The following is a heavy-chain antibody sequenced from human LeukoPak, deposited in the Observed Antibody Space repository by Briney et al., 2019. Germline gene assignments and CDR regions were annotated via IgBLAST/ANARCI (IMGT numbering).Heavy chain of an antibody. J-gene: IGHJ6*02. CDR3: AREDGDLGYYYYGMDV. CDR2: MNPNSGNT. Sequence: GASVKVSCKASGYTFTSYDINWVRQATGQGLEWMGWMNPNSGNTGYAQKFQGRVTMTRNTSISTAYMELSSLRSEDTAVYYCAREDGDLGYYYYGMDVWGQGTTVTVSS. V-gene: IGHV1-8*01. D-gene: IGHD4-17*01. CDR1: GYTFTSYD.